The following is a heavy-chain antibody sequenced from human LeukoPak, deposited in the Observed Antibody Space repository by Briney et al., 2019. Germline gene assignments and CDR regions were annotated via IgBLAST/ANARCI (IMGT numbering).Heavy chain of an antibody. CDR2: IYYSGST. V-gene: IGHV4-39*07. Sequence: SETLSLTCTVSGGSISSSSYYWGWIRQPPGKGLEWIGSIYYSGSTYYNPSLKSRVTISVDTSKNQFSLKLSSVTAADTAVYYCAKAYSSSWYYYYYYMDVWGKGTTVTISS. CDR1: GGSISSSSYY. D-gene: IGHD6-13*01. CDR3: AKAYSSSWYYYYYYMDV. J-gene: IGHJ6*03.